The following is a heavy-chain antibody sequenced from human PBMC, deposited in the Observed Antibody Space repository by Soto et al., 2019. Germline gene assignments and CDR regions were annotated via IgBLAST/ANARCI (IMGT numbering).Heavy chain of an antibody. D-gene: IGHD3-10*01. J-gene: IGHJ4*02. CDR2: ISAYNGNT. Sequence: QVQLVQSGAEVKKPGASVKVSCKASGYTFTSYGISWVRQAPGQGLGWMGWISAYNGNTNYAQKLQGRVTVTTATPTSTADMELRSLRSGDTAVYSCAREYYCGSGAGYWGQGALVTVSS. V-gene: IGHV1-18*01. CDR3: AREYYCGSGAGY. CDR1: GYTFTSYG.